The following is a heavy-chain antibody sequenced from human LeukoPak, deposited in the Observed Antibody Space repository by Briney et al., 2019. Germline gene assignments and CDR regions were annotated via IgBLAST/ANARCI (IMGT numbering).Heavy chain of an antibody. CDR1: GGTFSSYA. D-gene: IGHD3-22*01. Sequence: SVKVSCKASGGTFSSYAISWVRQAPGQGLEWMGGIIPIFGTANYAQKFQGRVTIAADESTSTAYMELSSLRSEDTAVYYCARGRGITMIPPLGYWGQGTLVTVSS. CDR3: ARGRGITMIPPLGY. V-gene: IGHV1-69*13. J-gene: IGHJ4*02. CDR2: IIPIFGTA.